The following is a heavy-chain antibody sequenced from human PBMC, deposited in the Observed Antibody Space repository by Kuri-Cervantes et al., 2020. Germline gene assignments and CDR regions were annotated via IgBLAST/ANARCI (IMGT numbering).Heavy chain of an antibody. V-gene: IGHV4-59*01. CDR2: IYYSGST. Sequence: SQTLSLTCVVSGGSISSYYWSWIRQPPGKGLEWIGYIYYSGSTNYNPSLKSRVTISVDTSKNQFSLKLSSVTAADTAVYYCARGGWLLPQRRGHYMDVWGKGTTVTVSS. CDR3: ARGGWLLPQRRGHYMDV. D-gene: IGHD3-22*01. J-gene: IGHJ6*03. CDR1: GGSISSYY.